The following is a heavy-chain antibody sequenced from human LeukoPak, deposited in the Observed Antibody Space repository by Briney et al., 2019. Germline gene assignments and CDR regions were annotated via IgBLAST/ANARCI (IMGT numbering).Heavy chain of an antibody. J-gene: IGHJ3*02. CDR3: ARVYTMIVVYDAFDI. Sequence: PGGSLRLSCAASGFTFSSYWMSWVRQAPGKGLEWVANIKQDGSEKYYVDSVKGRFTISRDNAKNSLYLQMNSLRAEDTAVYYCARVYTMIVVYDAFDIWGQGTMVTVSS. CDR2: IKQDGSEK. D-gene: IGHD3-22*01. CDR1: GFTFSSYW. V-gene: IGHV3-7*01.